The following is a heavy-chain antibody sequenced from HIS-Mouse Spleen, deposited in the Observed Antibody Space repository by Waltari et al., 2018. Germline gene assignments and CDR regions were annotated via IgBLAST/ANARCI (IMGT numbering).Heavy chain of an antibody. CDR2: IDWDDDK. CDR1: GFSLSTSGMF. D-gene: IGHD6-19*01. V-gene: IGHV2-70*15. CDR3: ARIAEGYTSGWYAFDY. J-gene: IGHJ4*02. Sequence: QVTLRESGPALVKHTQTLTPTCTFSGFSLSTSGMFVSWLRQPPGKALEWLARIDWDDDKYYSTSLKTRLTISRDTSKNQVVLTMTNMDPLDTATYYCARIAEGYTSGWYAFDYWGQGTLVTVSS.